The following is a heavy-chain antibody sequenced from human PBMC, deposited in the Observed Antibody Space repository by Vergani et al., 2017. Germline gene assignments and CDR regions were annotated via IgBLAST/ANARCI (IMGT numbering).Heavy chain of an antibody. D-gene: IGHD2-2*01. J-gene: IGHJ4*02. V-gene: IGHV3-30-3*01. Sequence: VQLVESGGGLVQPGGSLRLSCAASGFTFSSYAMHWVRQAPGKGLEWVAVISYDGSNKYYADSVKGRFTISRDNSKNTLYLQMNSLRAEDTAVYYCAGDGNLYCSSTSCYPAPLDYWGQGTLVTVSS. CDR2: ISYDGSNK. CDR3: AGDGNLYCSSTSCYPAPLDY. CDR1: GFTFSSYA.